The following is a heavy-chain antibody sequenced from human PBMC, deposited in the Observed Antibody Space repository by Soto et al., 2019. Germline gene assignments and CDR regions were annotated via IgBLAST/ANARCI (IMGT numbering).Heavy chain of an antibody. CDR2: INTAGSTK. D-gene: IGHD2-2*01. J-gene: IGHJ6*02. Sequence: PGGSLRLSCAASGFTFSNFEMHWVRQAPGKGLEWVSYINTAGSTKYYAESVKGRFTISRDNARNSLFLQMNSLRAEDTAVYYCARAECSTPNCSPAYYSYGLDVSGQGTTVTVYS. V-gene: IGHV3-48*03. CDR3: ARAECSTPNCSPAYYSYGLDV. CDR1: GFTFSNFE.